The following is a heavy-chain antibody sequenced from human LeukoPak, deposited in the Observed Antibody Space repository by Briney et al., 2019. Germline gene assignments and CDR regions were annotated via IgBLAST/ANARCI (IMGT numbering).Heavy chain of an antibody. D-gene: IGHD6-19*01. CDR1: GFTFDDYA. V-gene: IGHV3-9*01. CDR3: AKGPNSGWYGWDWFDP. Sequence: GGSLRLSCAASGFTFDDYAMHWVRQAPGKGLEWVSGISWNSGSIGYADSVKGRFTISRDNAKNSLYLQMNSLRAEDTALYHCAKGPNSGWYGWDWFDPWGQGTLVTVSS. J-gene: IGHJ5*02. CDR2: ISWNSGSI.